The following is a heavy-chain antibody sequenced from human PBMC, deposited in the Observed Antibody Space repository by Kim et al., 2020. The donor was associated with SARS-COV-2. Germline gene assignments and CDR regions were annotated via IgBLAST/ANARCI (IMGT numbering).Heavy chain of an antibody. CDR3: AKDITRRADRLCLTT. CDR2: ISWDGGST. V-gene: IGHV3-43*01. CDR1: GFTFDDYT. D-gene: IGHD6-6*01. Sequence: GGSLRLSCAASGFTFDDYTMHWVRQAPGKGLEWVSLISWDGGSTYYADSVKGRFTISRDNSKNSLYLQMNSLRTEDTALYYCAKDITRRADRLCLTTWGQGTLDTVSS. J-gene: IGHJ4*02.